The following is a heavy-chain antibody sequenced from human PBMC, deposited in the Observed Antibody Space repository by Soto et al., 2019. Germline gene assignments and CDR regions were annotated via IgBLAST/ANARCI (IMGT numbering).Heavy chain of an antibody. CDR2: ISGNGVST. CDR1: GFTFSSYA. V-gene: IGHV3-23*01. D-gene: IGHD6-19*01. J-gene: IGHJ4*02. Sequence: EVQLLESGGGLVQPGGSLRLSCAASGFTFSSYAVSWVRQAPGKGLEWVPAISGNGVSTYYADSVRGRFTISRDNCENKLFRQVNSLRADDTAVYYCEREMCSSGGCSVGVYLDHWGQGRLVSVSS. CDR3: EREMCSSGGCSVGVYLDH.